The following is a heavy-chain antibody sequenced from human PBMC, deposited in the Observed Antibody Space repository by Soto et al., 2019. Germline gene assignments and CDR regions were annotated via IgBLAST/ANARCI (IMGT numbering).Heavy chain of an antibody. CDR3: AIPGREEYYYYYYMDV. J-gene: IGHJ6*03. Sequence: ASVKVSCKASGYTFTSYDINWVRQATGQGLEWMGWRNPNSGNTGYAQKFQGRVTMTRNTSISTAYMELSSLRSEDTAVYYCAIPGREEYYYYYYMDVWGKGTTVTVSS. CDR1: GYTFTSYD. V-gene: IGHV1-8*01. CDR2: RNPNSGNT.